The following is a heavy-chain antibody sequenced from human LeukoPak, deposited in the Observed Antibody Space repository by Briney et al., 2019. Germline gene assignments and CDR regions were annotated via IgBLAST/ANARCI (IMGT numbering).Heavy chain of an antibody. D-gene: IGHD3-22*01. CDR2: IRGSGGST. J-gene: IGHJ4*02. CDR1: GFTFSSYT. V-gene: IGHV3-23*01. Sequence: GGSLRLSCAASGFTFSSYTMSWVRQAPGKGLEWVSDIRGSGGSTYYADSVKGRSTISRDNSKNTLYLQMNSLRAEDTAVYYCAKVPYDSSGYYYFDYWGQGTLVIVSS. CDR3: AKVPYDSSGYYYFDY.